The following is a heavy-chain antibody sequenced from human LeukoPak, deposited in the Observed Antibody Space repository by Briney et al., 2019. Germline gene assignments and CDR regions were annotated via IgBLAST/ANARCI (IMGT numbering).Heavy chain of an antibody. CDR1: GGSISSSNW. V-gene: IGHV4-4*02. CDR3: ARVRGVGYYDSSGHDAFDI. Sequence: SGTLSLTCAVSGGSISSSNWWSWVRQPPGKGLEWIGEIYHSGSTDYNPSLKSRVTISVDKSKNQFSLKLSSVTAADTAVYYCARVRGVGYYDSSGHDAFDIWGQGTMVTVSS. D-gene: IGHD3-22*01. J-gene: IGHJ3*02. CDR2: IYHSGST.